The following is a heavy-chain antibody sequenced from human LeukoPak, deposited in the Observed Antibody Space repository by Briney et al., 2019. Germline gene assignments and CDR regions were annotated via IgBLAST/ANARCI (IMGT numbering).Heavy chain of an antibody. Sequence: GGSLRLSCAASGFTVSSNYMSWVRQAPGKGLEWVSVIYSGGSTYYADSVKGRFTISRDNSKNTLYLQMNSLRAEDTAVYYCARGEGLAARLWFDPGGQGTLVTVSS. V-gene: IGHV3-53*01. D-gene: IGHD6-6*01. J-gene: IGHJ5*02. CDR2: IYSGGST. CDR3: ARGEGLAARLWFDP. CDR1: GFTVSSNY.